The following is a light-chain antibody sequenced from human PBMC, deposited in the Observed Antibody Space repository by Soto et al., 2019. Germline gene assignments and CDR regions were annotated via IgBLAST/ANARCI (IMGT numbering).Light chain of an antibody. Sequence: SYELTQSPSVSVSPGQTARITCSGDALPKKYVYWYQLRPGQAPLLLVYKDNERPSGIPERFSGSGSGPTATLTISGVQAEDEADYYCQSTDGTGSLYVFGGGTKLTVL. CDR2: KDN. V-gene: IGLV3-25*03. CDR3: QSTDGTGSLYV. J-gene: IGLJ1*01. CDR1: ALPKKY.